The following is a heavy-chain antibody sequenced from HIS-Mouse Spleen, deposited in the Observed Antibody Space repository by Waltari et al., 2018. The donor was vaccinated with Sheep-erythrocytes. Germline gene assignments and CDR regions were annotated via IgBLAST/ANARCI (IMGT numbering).Heavy chain of an antibody. D-gene: IGHD1-26*01. CDR1: GFTFSSYS. J-gene: IGHJ4*02. CDR3: ARVASGATFDY. Sequence: EVQLVESGGGLVKPGGSLRLSCAASGFTFSSYSMNWVRQAPGKGLEWVSSISSSSSYIYYADSVKGRFAISRDNAKNSLYLQMNSLRAEDTAVYYCARVASGATFDYWGQGTLVTVSS. CDR2: ISSSSSYI. V-gene: IGHV3-21*01.